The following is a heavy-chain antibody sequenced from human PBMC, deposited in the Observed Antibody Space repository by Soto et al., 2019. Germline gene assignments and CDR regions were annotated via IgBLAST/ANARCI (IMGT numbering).Heavy chain of an antibody. J-gene: IGHJ3*02. V-gene: IGHV5-51*01. CDR3: ATCYSSGALGEVLDAFDI. Sequence: GESLKISCKGSGYSFTSYWIGWVRQMPGKGLEWMGIIYPGDSDTRYSPSFQGQVTISADKSISTAYLQWSSLKASDTAMYYCATCYSSGALGEVLDAFDIWGQGTMVTV. CDR1: GYSFTSYW. D-gene: IGHD6-25*01. CDR2: IYPGDSDT.